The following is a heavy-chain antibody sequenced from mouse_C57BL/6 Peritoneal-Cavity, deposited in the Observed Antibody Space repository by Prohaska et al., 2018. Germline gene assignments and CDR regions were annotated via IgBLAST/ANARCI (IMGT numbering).Heavy chain of an antibody. CDR1: GYTFTSYW. V-gene: IGHV1-69*01. J-gene: IGHJ4*01. D-gene: IGHD1-1*01. CDR2: IAPSDSYT. CDR3: ARRVYYEDYYAMDY. Sequence: QVQLQQPGAELVMPGASVKLSCKASGYTFTSYWMHWVKQRPGQGLEWIGEIAPSDSYTNYNQKFKGKATLTVDKSSSTAYMQLSSLTSEESAVYYCARRVYYEDYYAMDYWGQGTSVTVAS.